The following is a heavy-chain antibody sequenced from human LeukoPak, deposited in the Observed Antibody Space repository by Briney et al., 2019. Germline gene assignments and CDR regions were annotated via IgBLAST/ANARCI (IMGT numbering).Heavy chain of an antibody. CDR3: AVGPNDYGDYVDY. CDR1: GFTFSSYA. D-gene: IGHD4-17*01. Sequence: GGSLRLSCAASGFTFSSYAMHWVRQAPGKGLEWVAVISYGGSNKYYADSVKGRFTISRDNSKNTLYLQMNSLRAEDTAVYYCAVGPNDYGDYVDYWGQGTLVTVSS. V-gene: IGHV3-30-3*01. CDR2: ISYGGSNK. J-gene: IGHJ4*02.